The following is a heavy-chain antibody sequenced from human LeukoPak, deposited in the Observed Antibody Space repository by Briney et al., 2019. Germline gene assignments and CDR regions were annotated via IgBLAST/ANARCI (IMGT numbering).Heavy chain of an antibody. CDR3: VRGSRDWAGTDY. Sequence: GGSLRLPCAASGFTFSSYWMHWVRQRPGKGLVWVSRLNEDGSYIDYGDSVKGRFTISRDNAKNTLYLQMNSRRVEDTAVDYCVRGSRDWAGTDYWGQGTLVTVSS. CDR1: GFTFSSYW. J-gene: IGHJ4*02. V-gene: IGHV3-74*01. D-gene: IGHD2-21*02. CDR2: LNEDGSYI.